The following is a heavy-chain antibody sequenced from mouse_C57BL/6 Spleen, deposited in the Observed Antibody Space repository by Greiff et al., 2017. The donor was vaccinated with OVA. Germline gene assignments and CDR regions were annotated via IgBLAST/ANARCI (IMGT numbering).Heavy chain of an antibody. V-gene: IGHV1-75*01. CDR1: GYTFTDYY. CDR3: ARGGAYYRYFDV. Sequence: VKLLESGPELVKPGASVKISCKASGYTFTDYYINWVQQRPGQGLEWIGWIFPGSGSTYYNEQFKGKAKLTVDKSYSTAYMLLSSLTTEDTAVYFCARGGAYYRYFDVWGTGTTVTVSS. J-gene: IGHJ1*03. D-gene: IGHD2-12*01. CDR2: IFPGSGST.